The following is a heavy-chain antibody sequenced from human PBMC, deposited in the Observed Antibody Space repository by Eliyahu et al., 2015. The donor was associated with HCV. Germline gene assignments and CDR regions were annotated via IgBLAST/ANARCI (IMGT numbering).Heavy chain of an antibody. V-gene: IGHV1-46*01. Sequence: QVQLVQSGAEVKKPGASVKVSCKASGYTFTXYYXXWXXQAPGQGLEWMGIINPSGGSTSYAQKFQGRVTMTRDTSTSTVYMELSSLRSEDTAVYYCARDSFLATYCSGGSCYNNWFDPWGQGTLVTVSS. CDR2: INPSGGST. J-gene: IGHJ5*02. CDR1: GYTFTXYY. D-gene: IGHD2-15*01. CDR3: ARDSFLATYCSGGSCYNNWFDP.